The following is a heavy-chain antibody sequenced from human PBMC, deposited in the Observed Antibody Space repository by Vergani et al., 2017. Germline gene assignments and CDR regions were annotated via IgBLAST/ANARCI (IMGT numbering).Heavy chain of an antibody. Sequence: EVLLVESGGGVVEPGGSLRLSCVVSGFIFSKAWMTWVRQAPGKGLEWVGRIKSLDDGGTTHYNAAMKGRVTISRDDSKSVLFLEMTNLAPEDTAVYYCWDTNYANSWDFWGQGSLVTVSS. J-gene: IGHJ4*02. CDR2: IKSLDDGGTT. V-gene: IGHV3-15*05. D-gene: IGHD2-8*01. CDR3: WDTNYANSWDF. CDR1: GFIFSKAW.